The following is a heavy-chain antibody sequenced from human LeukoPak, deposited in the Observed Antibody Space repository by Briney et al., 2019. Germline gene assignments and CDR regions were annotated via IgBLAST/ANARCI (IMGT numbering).Heavy chain of an antibody. D-gene: IGHD6-13*01. CDR3: ARDIAAAGTWEWFDP. CDR1: GFTFSSYS. V-gene: IGHV3-21*01. J-gene: IGHJ5*02. CDR2: ISSSSSYI. Sequence: GGSLRLSCAASGFTFSSYSMNWVRQAPGKGLEWVSSISSSSSYIYYADSVKGRFTISRDNAKNSLYLQMNSLRAEDTAVYYCARDIAAAGTWEWFDPWGQGTLVTVSS.